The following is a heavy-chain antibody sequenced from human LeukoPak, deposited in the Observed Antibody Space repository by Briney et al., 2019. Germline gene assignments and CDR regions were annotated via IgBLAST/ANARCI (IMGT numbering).Heavy chain of an antibody. J-gene: IGHJ6*02. CDR2: IRSKAYGGTT. D-gene: IGHD6-19*01. CDR1: GFTFHKSD. Sequence: GGSRRLSCAASGFTFHKSDMSWFRQAPGKGLEWVGFIRSKAYGGTTEYAASVKGRFTISRDDSKSIAYLQMNSLKTEDTAVYYCTRESSSGWPEDYYGMDVWGQGTTVTVSS. CDR3: TRESSSGWPEDYYGMDV. V-gene: IGHV3-49*03.